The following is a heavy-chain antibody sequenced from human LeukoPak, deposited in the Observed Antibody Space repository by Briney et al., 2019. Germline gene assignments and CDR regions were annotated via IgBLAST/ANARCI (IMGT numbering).Heavy chain of an antibody. V-gene: IGHV3-74*01. D-gene: IGHD2/OR15-2a*01. J-gene: IGHJ4*02. Sequence: PGGSLKLSWAASGNYWMHWVRQAPGKGLVWVSHINSDGSWTSYADSVKGRFTISKDNAKNTVYLQMNSLRAEDTAVYYCVSFYETYWGRGTLVTVSS. CDR2: INSDGSWT. CDR1: GNYW. CDR3: VSFYETY.